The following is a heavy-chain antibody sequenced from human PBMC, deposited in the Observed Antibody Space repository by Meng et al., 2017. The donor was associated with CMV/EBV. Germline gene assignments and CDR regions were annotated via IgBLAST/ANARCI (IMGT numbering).Heavy chain of an antibody. Sequence: GESLKISCAASGFTLSNYWMSWVRQAPGKGLEWVANIREDAGDIYYVGSVKGRFTISRDNAKNLVYLEMNSLRAADTAVYYCARDLVGTKATFDYWGQGTLVTVSS. CDR1: GFTLSNYW. D-gene: IGHD1-26*01. CDR2: IREDAGDI. V-gene: IGHV3-7*01. CDR3: ARDLVGTKATFDY. J-gene: IGHJ4*02.